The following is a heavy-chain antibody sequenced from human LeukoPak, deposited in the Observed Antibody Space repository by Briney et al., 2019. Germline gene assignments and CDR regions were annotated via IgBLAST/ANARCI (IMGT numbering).Heavy chain of an antibody. Sequence: PGGSLRLSCAASGFTFSSYWMHWVRQAPGKGLEWVANIKQDGSEKYYVDSVKGRFTISRDNAKNSLYLQMNSLRAEDTAVYYCAREGAEVYAVFVVEYYYYMDVWGKGTTVTVSS. CDR1: GFTFSSYW. CDR2: IKQDGSEK. D-gene: IGHD2-8*01. J-gene: IGHJ6*03. CDR3: AREGAEVYAVFVVEYYYYMDV. V-gene: IGHV3-7*01.